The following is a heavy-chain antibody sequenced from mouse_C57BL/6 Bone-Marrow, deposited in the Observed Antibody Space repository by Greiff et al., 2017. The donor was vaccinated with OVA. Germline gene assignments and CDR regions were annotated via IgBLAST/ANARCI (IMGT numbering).Heavy chain of an antibody. J-gene: IGHJ4*01. D-gene: IGHD1-1*01. CDR1: GFTFSSYA. CDR3: ARSSYGYYAMDY. V-gene: IGHV5-4*01. CDR2: ISDGGSYT. Sequence: EVQLVESGGGLVKPGGSLKLSCAASGFTFSSYAMSWVRQTPEKRLEWVATISDGGSYTYYPDNVKGRFTISRDNAKNNLYLQMSHLKSEDTAMYYCARSSYGYYAMDYWGQGTSVTVSS.